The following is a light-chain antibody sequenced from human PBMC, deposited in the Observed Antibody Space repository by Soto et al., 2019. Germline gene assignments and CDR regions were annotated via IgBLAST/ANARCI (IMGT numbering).Light chain of an antibody. CDR2: EVN. CDR3: SSYTSSSTLYV. V-gene: IGLV2-14*01. J-gene: IGLJ1*01. Sequence: QSALTPPASVSGSPRQSITISCTGASSDVGSYTYVSWYQQHPGKAPKLMIYEVNNRPSGVSNRFSGSKSGNTASLTISGLQAEDEADYYCSSYTSSSTLYVFGTGTKLTVL. CDR1: SSDVGSYTY.